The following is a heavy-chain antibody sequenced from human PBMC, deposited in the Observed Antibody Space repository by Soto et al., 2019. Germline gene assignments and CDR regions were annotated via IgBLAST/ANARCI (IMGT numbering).Heavy chain of an antibody. CDR3: AKSHCSSTSCTSDY. Sequence: VGSLRLSCAASGFTFSSYGMNWVRQAPGKGLEWVAVISYDGSNKYYADSVKGRFTISRDNSKNTLYLQLNSLRAEDTAVYYCAKSHCSSTSCTSDYWGQGTLVTVSS. CDR1: GFTFSSYG. J-gene: IGHJ4*02. D-gene: IGHD2-2*01. CDR2: ISYDGSNK. V-gene: IGHV3-30*18.